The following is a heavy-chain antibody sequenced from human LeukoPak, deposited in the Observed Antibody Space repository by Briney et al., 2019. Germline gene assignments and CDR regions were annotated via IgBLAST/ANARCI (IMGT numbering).Heavy chain of an antibody. CDR1: GYTFTSYG. CDR3: ARGFTMVRGDKGYSQH. V-gene: IGHV1-18*01. J-gene: IGHJ1*01. Sequence: ASVKVSYKASGYTFTSYGISWVRQAPGQGLEWMGWFSAYNGNTNYAQKLQGRVTMTTDTSTSTAYMELRSLRSDDTAVYYCARGFTMVRGDKGYSQHWGQGTLVTVSP. D-gene: IGHD3-10*01. CDR2: FSAYNGNT.